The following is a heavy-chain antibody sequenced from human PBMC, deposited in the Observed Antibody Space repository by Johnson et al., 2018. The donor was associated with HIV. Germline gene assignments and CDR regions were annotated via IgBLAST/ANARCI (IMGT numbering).Heavy chain of an antibody. CDR1: GFTFSTYA. CDR3: ARVTMIVVVMQAFDI. V-gene: IGHV3-64*01. CDR2: ISSSGGST. J-gene: IGHJ3*02. Sequence: EKLVESGGGLVQPGGSLRLSCAVSGFTFSTYAMHWVRQAPGKGLEYVSGISSSGGSTFYATSVKGRFTISRDNSKNTLYLQMNSLRAEDTAVYYCARVTMIVVVMQAFDIWCQGTMVTVSS. D-gene: IGHD3-22*01.